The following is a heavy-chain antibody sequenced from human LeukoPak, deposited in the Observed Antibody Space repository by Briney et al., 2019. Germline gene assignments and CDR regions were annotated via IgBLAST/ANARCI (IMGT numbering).Heavy chain of an antibody. D-gene: IGHD4-23*01. CDR2: IASDGSST. Sequence: PGGSLRLSCAASGFTFSSYWMNWVRQAPGKGLVWVSRIASDGSSTTYADSVKGRFSISRDNAKNTLYLQMNSLRVEDTAVYYCARGRPHGNDYWGQETLVTVSS. CDR1: GFTFSSYW. J-gene: IGHJ4*02. CDR3: ARGRPHGNDY. V-gene: IGHV3-74*01.